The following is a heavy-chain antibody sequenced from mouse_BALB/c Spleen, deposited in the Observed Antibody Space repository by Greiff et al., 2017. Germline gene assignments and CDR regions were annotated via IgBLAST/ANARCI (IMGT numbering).Heavy chain of an antibody. J-gene: IGHJ3*01. D-gene: IGHD2-4*01. Sequence: EVQLQESGGGLVKPGGSLKLSCAASGFAFSSYDMSWVRQTPEKRLEWVAYISSGGGSTYYPDTVKGRFTISRDNAKNTLYLQMSSLKSEDTAMYYCARRDYDYDGFAYWGQGTLVTVSA. CDR2: ISSGGGST. CDR1: GFAFSSYD. V-gene: IGHV5-12-1*01. CDR3: ARRDYDYDGFAY.